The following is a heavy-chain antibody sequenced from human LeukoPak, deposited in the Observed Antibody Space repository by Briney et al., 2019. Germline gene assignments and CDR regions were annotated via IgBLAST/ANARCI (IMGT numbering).Heavy chain of an antibody. Sequence: SETLSLTCTVSGGSISSYYCSWIRQPAGKGLEWIGRIYTSGSTNYNPSLKSRVTMSVDTSKNQFSLKLSSVAAADTAVYYCARTQSQSGSYRYYFGYWGQGILVTVSS. CDR1: GGSISSYY. D-gene: IGHD1-26*01. CDR2: IYTSGST. J-gene: IGHJ4*02. CDR3: ARTQSQSGSYRYYFGY. V-gene: IGHV4-4*07.